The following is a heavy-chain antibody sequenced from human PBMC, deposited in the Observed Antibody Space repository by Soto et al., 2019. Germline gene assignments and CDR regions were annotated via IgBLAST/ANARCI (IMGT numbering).Heavy chain of an antibody. D-gene: IGHD6-19*01. CDR1: GFSFNNYG. CDR3: ARNSSHSTGYYYFDY. CDR2: IWYDGSNQ. V-gene: IGHV3-33*01. J-gene: IGHJ4*02. Sequence: QVQLVESGGGVVQSGSSLRLSCAASGFSFNNYGMHWVRQGPDKGLEWMAFIWYDGSNQYYADSVKGRFTISRENSKNTLYLQMNSLSAQDTAVYYCARNSSHSTGYYYFDYWGQGTLVTVSS.